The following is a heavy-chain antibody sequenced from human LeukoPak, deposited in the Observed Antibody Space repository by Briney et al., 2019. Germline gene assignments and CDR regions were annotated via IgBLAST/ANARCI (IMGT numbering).Heavy chain of an antibody. J-gene: IGHJ4*02. CDR1: GFTFSSYS. D-gene: IGHD1-7*01. CDR2: ISGSTSTI. CDR3: ARDKTGTMLADY. V-gene: IGHV3-48*04. Sequence: GGSLRLSCAASGFTFSSYSMNWVRQAPGKGLEWVSYISGSTSTIYYADSVKGRFTISRDNAKNSLYLQVNSLRAEDTAVYYCARDKTGTMLADYWGQGTLVTVSS.